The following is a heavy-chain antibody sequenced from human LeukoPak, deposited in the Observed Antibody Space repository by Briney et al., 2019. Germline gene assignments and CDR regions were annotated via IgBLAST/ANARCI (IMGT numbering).Heavy chain of an antibody. Sequence: GGSLRLSCAASGCTFNSHWMHWVRQAPGKGLVWVSGIKSDGSTTTYPDSVRGRFTIYRDYAKNTLYLQMNTLRAADTAVYNCAYGDCAKCDYWGQGTLVTVSS. CDR1: GCTFNSHW. CDR3: AYGDCAKCDY. D-gene: IGHD4-17*01. CDR2: IKSDGSTT. V-gene: IGHV3-74*01. J-gene: IGHJ4*02.